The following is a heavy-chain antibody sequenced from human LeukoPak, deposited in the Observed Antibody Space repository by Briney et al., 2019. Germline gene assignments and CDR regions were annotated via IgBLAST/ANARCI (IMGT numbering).Heavy chain of an antibody. CDR1: GGSISTYY. CDR3: ARGGGYASPIGY. J-gene: IGHJ4*02. Sequence: SETLSLTCTLSGGSISTYYWSWIRQPPGKGLEWIEYIYHSGSTNYNPSLKSRVTISVGTSKNQFSLKLSSVTAADTAVYYCARGGGYASPIGYWGQGALVTVSS. V-gene: IGHV4-59*01. CDR2: IYHSGST. D-gene: IGHD5-12*01.